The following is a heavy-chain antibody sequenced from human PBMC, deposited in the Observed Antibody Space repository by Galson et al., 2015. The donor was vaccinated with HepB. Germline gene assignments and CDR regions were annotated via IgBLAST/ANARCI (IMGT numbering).Heavy chain of an antibody. D-gene: IGHD6-13*01. J-gene: IGHJ4*02. V-gene: IGHV1-69*13. CDR1: GGTFSRYT. Sequence: SVKVSCKASGGTFSRYTISWVRQAPGQGLEWMGGITPLFGTAKCAQKFQGRVTITADESTSTVYMELSSLKSEDTAVYYCAREGLAAAAPPVHYWGQGTLVTVSS. CDR2: ITPLFGTA. CDR3: AREGLAAAAPPVHY.